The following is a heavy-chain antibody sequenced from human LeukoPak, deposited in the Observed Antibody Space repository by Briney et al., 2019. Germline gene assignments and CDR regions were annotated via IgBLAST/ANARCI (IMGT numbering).Heavy chain of an antibody. Sequence: PGGSLRLSCAASGFIFSSYWMTWVRQAPGKGLEWVANIKQAGSENSYVDSVKGRFTISRDNAKNTVYLQMNSLRAEDTAVYYCARVLSGSWDWFDPWGQGTLVTVSS. D-gene: IGHD3-22*01. CDR3: ARVLSGSWDWFDP. CDR1: GFIFSSYW. CDR2: IKQAGSEN. J-gene: IGHJ5*02. V-gene: IGHV3-7*01.